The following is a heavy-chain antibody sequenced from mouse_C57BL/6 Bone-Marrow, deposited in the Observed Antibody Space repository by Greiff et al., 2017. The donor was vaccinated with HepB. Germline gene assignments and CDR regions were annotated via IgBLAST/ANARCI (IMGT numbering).Heavy chain of an antibody. CDR1: GFTFNTYA. Sequence: EVHLVESGGGLVQPKGSLKLSCAASGFTFNTYAMHWVRQAPGKGLEWVARIRSKSSNYATYYADSVKDRDTISRDDAESKLYLQMNNLKTEETAEYCCERGGSYGMDYWGQGTSVTVSS. CDR3: ERGGSYGMDY. V-gene: IGHV10-3*01. J-gene: IGHJ4*01. D-gene: IGHD1-1*02. CDR2: IRSKSSNYAT.